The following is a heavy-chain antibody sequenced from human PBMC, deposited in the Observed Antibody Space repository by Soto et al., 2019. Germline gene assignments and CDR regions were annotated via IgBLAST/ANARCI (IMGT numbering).Heavy chain of an antibody. CDR1: GGSFSGEY. CDR2: INHSGST. V-gene: IGHV4-34*01. Sequence: PTETLSLTCAVYGGSFSGEYWSWIRKPPGKGLEWIGEINHSGSTNYNPSLKSRVTISVDTSKNQFSLKLSSVTAADTAVYYCARGNVESSGCCFDYWRQGTLVTVSS. CDR3: ARGNVESSGCCFDY. J-gene: IGHJ4*02. D-gene: IGHD6-19*01.